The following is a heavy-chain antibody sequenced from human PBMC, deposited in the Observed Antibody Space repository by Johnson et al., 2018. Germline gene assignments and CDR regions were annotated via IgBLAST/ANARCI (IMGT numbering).Heavy chain of an antibody. Sequence: VQLVQSGGGLVQPGGSLRLSCAASGFTFSNYWMHWVRQAPGKGLVWVAHITDDGSTTTYADSVKGRFTISSDNAENTLYLQMNSLRAEDTAVYYCARDRKGILSVAGSACDIWGQGTTVTVSS. D-gene: IGHD6-19*01. CDR2: ITDDGSTT. CDR3: ARDRKGILSVAGSACDI. V-gene: IGHV3-74*01. J-gene: IGHJ6*02. CDR1: GFTFSNYW.